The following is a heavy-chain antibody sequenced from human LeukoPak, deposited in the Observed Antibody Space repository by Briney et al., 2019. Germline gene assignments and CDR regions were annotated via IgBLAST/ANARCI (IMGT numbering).Heavy chain of an antibody. V-gene: IGHV4-61*01. CDR3: ARGEYSSGWYDY. Sequence: SETLSLTCTVSGGSVNSGSYHWSWIRQPPGKGLEWIGYIYYSGSTNYNPSLKSRVTISVDTSKDQFSLKLSSVTAADTAFYYCARGEYSSGWYDYWGQGTLVTVSS. CDR2: IYYSGST. CDR1: GGSVNSGSYH. J-gene: IGHJ4*02. D-gene: IGHD6-19*01.